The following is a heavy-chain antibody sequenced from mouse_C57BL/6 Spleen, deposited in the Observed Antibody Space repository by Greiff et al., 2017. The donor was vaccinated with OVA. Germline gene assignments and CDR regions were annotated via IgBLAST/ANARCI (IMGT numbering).Heavy chain of an antibody. CDR2: ISNGGGST. D-gene: IGHD1-1*01. Sequence: EVKLVESGGGLVQPGGSLKLSCAASGFTFSDYYMYWVRQTPEKRLEGVAYISNGGGSTYYPDTVKGRFTISRDNAKNTLYLQMSRLKSEDTAMYYCARHCYGSSYDWYFDVWGTGTTVTVSS. V-gene: IGHV5-12*01. CDR1: GFTFSDYY. CDR3: ARHCYGSSYDWYFDV. J-gene: IGHJ1*03.